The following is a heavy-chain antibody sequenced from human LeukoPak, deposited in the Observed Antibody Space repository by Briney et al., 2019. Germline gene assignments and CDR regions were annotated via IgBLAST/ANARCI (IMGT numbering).Heavy chain of an antibody. CDR2: IYHSGST. CDR1: GHSIINSYY. J-gene: IGHJ1*01. V-gene: IGHV4-38-2*02. D-gene: IGHD3-22*01. Sequence: ASETLSLTCTVSGHSIINSYYWGWIRQSPGKGLEWIGSIYHSGSTYYNPSLKSRVTISVDTSKSQFSLKLNSVTAADTAVYYCARTVDSSGFSCFQHWGQGTLVTVSA. CDR3: ARTVDSSGFSCFQH.